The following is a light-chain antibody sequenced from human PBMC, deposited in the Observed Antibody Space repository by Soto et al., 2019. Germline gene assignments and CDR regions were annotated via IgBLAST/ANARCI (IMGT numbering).Light chain of an antibody. CDR1: QRVSSAY. J-gene: IGKJ3*01. V-gene: IGKV3-20*01. Sequence: EIVLTQSPGTLSVSPGERATLSCRASQRVSSAYLAWYQQKPGQAPRLLIYGASNRATGIPGRFSGSEAGTDFILTIRRLETEDFAVYYCQQYGSSQFTFGPGTKVDFK. CDR2: GAS. CDR3: QQYGSSQFT.